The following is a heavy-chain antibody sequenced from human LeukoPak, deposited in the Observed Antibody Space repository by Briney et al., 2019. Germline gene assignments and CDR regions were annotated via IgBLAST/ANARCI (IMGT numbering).Heavy chain of an antibody. CDR1: GFTLSSYA. Sequence: GGSLRLSCAASGFTLSSYAMSWVRQAPGKGLEWVSAISGSGGSTYYADSVKGRFTISRDNSKNTLYLQMNSLRAEDTAVYYCAKGYYYDSSGTDAFDIWGQGTMVTVSS. CDR3: AKGYYYDSSGTDAFDI. V-gene: IGHV3-23*01. CDR2: ISGSGGST. D-gene: IGHD3-22*01. J-gene: IGHJ3*02.